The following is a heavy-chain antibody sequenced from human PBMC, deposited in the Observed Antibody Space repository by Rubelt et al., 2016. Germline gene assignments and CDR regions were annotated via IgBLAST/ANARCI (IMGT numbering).Heavy chain of an antibody. J-gene: IGHJ6*02. CDR2: ISAYNGNT. CDR3: ARDLWLAAGQGGRYYYYYGMDV. Sequence: KGGGWISAYNGNTNYAQKLQGRVTMTTDTSTSTAYMELRSLRSYDTAVYYCARDLWLAAGQGGRYYYYYGMDVWGQGTTVTVSS. D-gene: IGHD6-13*01. V-gene: IGHV1-18*01.